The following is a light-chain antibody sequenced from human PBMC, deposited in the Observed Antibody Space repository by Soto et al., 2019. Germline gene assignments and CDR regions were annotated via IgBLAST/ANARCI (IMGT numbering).Light chain of an antibody. CDR2: GIS. Sequence: QTVVTQEPSLTVSPGGTVTLTCASSTGAVTSGYYPSWFQQEPGQAPRALIYGISNKHSWTPARFSGSLLGGKAALTLSGVQPEDEAEYYCLLYYGGAWVFGGGTKLTVL. V-gene: IGLV7-43*01. CDR1: TGAVTSGYY. J-gene: IGLJ3*02. CDR3: LLYYGGAWV.